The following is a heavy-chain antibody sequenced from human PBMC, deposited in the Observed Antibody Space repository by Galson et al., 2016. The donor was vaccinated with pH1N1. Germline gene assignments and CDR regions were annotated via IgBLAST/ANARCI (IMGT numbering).Heavy chain of an antibody. J-gene: IGHJ6*01. CDR1: GYRFSGYY. CDR2: INPSSGGT. V-gene: IGHV1-2*06. Sequence: SVKVSCKASGYRFSGYYIHWVRQAPGQGLEWMGRINPSSGGTKFAQKFQGRVILTRDTSITTAYMEVDALSSDDAAVYYCARELYGGFQLPSYYYYGLDVWGQGTTVTVSS. CDR3: ARELYGGFQLPSYYYYGLDV. D-gene: IGHD4/OR15-4a*01.